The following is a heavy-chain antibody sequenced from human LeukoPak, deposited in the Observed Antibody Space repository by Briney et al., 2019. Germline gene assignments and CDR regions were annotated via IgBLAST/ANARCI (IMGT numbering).Heavy chain of an antibody. J-gene: IGHJ4*02. V-gene: IGHV3-23*01. Sequence: GGSLRLSCAASGFTFSSYEMNWVRQAPGKGLEWVSAISGSGGSTYYADSVKGRFTISRDNSKNTLYLQMNSLRAEDTAVYYCAKDPSVGATTRHYWGQGTLVTASS. CDR2: ISGSGGST. D-gene: IGHD1-26*01. CDR3: AKDPSVGATTRHY. CDR1: GFTFSSYE.